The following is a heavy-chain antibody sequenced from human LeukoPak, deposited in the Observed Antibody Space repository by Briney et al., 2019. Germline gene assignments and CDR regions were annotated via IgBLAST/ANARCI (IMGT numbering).Heavy chain of an antibody. CDR2: INHSGNT. CDR3: ARGRVESLWFGELWESTAYYFDY. V-gene: IGHV4-34*01. J-gene: IGHJ4*02. Sequence: SETLSLTCAVYGGSFSGYYWSWIRQPPGKGLEWIGEINHSGNTNYNPSLKSRVTISVDTSKNQFSLKLSSVTAADTAVYYCARGRVESLWFGELWESTAYYFDYWGQGTLVTVSS. CDR1: GGSFSGYY. D-gene: IGHD3-10*01.